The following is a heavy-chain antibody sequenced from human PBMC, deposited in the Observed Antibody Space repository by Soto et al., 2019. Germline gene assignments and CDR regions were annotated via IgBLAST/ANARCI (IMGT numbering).Heavy chain of an antibody. Sequence: QVQLVQSGAEVKKPGASVKVSCKASGYTFTSYDINWVRQATGQGLEWMGWMNPNSGNTGYAQKFQGRVTXXRXTXXSTAYMELSSLRSEDTAVYYCARGQVARHGSWFDPWGQGTLVTVSS. D-gene: IGHD6-6*01. CDR1: GYTFTSYD. CDR2: MNPNSGNT. CDR3: ARGQVARHGSWFDP. J-gene: IGHJ5*02. V-gene: IGHV1-8*01.